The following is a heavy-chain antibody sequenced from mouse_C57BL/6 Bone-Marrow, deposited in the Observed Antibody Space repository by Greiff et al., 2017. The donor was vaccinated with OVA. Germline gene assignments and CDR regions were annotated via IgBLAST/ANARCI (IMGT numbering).Heavy chain of an antibody. J-gene: IGHJ3*01. V-gene: IGHV5-12*01. CDR1: GFTFSDYY. CDR3: ARVAY. CDR2: ISNGGGST. Sequence: EVKLVESGGGLVQPGGSLKLSCAASGFTFSDYYMYWVRQTPEKRLEWVAYISNGGGSTYYPDTVKGRFTLSRDNANNTLYLQMSRLKSEDTAMYYCARVAYWGQGTLVTDSA.